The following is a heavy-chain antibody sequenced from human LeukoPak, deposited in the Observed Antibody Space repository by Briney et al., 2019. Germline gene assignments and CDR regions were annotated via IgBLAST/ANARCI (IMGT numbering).Heavy chain of an antibody. Sequence: GGSLRLSCAASGFTFSSYWMSWVRQAPGKGLEWVANIKQDRSEKYYVDSVKGRFTISRDNAKNSLYLQMNSLRAEDTAVYYCAKAEGEVALSGYFDYWGQGTLVTVSS. V-gene: IGHV3-7*01. CDR3: AKAEGEVALSGYFDY. D-gene: IGHD2-21*01. CDR1: GFTFSSYW. CDR2: IKQDRSEK. J-gene: IGHJ4*02.